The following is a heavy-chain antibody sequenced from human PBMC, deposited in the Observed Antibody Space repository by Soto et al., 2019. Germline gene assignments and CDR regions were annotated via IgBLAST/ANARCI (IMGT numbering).Heavy chain of an antibody. CDR3: AKEPRSGSSIVRYFDY. CDR1: GFTFSSYG. V-gene: IGHV3-30*18. CDR2: ISYDGSNK. D-gene: IGHD2-15*01. J-gene: IGHJ4*02. Sequence: QVQLVESGGGVVQPGRSLRLSCAASGFTFSSYGMHWVRQAPGKGLEWVAVISYDGSNKYYADSVKGRFTISRDNSKNTLYLQMNSLRAEDTAVYYCAKEPRSGSSIVRYFDYWGQGTLVTVSS.